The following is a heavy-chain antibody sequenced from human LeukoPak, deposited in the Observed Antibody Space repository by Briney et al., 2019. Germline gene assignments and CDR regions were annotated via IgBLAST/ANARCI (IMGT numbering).Heavy chain of an antibody. D-gene: IGHD6-25*01. CDR3: AAAHGKH. CDR1: GDSVSSNSGT. CDR2: TYYRSKWYS. V-gene: IGHV6-1*01. J-gene: IGHJ1*01. Sequence: SQTLSLTCAISGDSVSSNSGTWNWIRQSPSRGLEWLGRTYYRSKWYSDYAPSVKGRITINPDTSKNHFSLQLNSATPEDTAVYYCAAAHGKHWGQGTLVIVSS.